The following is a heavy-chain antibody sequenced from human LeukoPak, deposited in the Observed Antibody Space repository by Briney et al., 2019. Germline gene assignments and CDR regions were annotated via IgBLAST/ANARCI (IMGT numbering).Heavy chain of an antibody. CDR2: ISSSGSTI. Sequence: GGSLRLSCAASGFTFSDYYMSWIRQAPGKGLEWVSYISSSGSTIYYADSVKGRFTISRDNAKNSLYLQMNSLRAENTAVYYCARARDGYNSGAFDIWGQGTMVTVSS. CDR1: GFTFSDYY. CDR3: ARARDGYNSGAFDI. J-gene: IGHJ3*02. V-gene: IGHV3-11*04. D-gene: IGHD5-24*01.